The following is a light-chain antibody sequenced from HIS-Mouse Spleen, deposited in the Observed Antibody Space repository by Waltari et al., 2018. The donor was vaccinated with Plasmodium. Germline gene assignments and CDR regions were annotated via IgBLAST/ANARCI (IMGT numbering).Light chain of an antibody. Sequence: SYELTQPPSVSVSPGQTASITCSGDKLGDKYACWYQQKPGQSPVLVMYQDSKRRSGIPARFAGSNSGNTATLTIGGTQAMDEADYYCQAWDSSTVVFGGGTKLTVL. V-gene: IGLV3-1*01. CDR3: QAWDSSTVV. J-gene: IGLJ2*01. CDR1: KLGDKY. CDR2: QDS.